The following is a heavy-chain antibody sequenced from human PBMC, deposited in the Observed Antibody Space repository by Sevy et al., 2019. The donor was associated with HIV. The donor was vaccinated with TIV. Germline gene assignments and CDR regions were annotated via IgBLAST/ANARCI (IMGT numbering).Heavy chain of an antibody. Sequence: ASVKVSCKASGYTFTSYGISWVRQAPGHGLEWMGWISAYNGNTNYAQKLQGRVTMTTDTSTSTAYVELRSLRSDDTAIYYCARDLGGYGGNSIDYWGQGTLVTVSS. D-gene: IGHD2-21*02. CDR2: ISAYNGNT. J-gene: IGHJ4*02. CDR3: ARDLGGYGGNSIDY. V-gene: IGHV1-18*01. CDR1: GYTFTSYG.